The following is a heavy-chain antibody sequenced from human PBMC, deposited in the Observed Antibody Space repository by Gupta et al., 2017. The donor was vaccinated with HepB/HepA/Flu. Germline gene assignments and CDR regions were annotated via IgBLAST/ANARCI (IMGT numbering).Heavy chain of an antibody. CDR3: ARGSLGEFHY. CDR1: GYRFSSYG. CDR2: VNTYNGYT. V-gene: IGHV1-18*01. J-gene: IGHJ4*02. Sequence: QVQLVQSGPEMKKAGASVKVSCRASGYRFSSYGFRWVRQAPGQGLEWMGWVNTYNGYTNYQQKFRGRVTMTTDLSTATAYMELRNLTSDDSGVYFCARGSLGEFHYWGQGTLVSVSS.